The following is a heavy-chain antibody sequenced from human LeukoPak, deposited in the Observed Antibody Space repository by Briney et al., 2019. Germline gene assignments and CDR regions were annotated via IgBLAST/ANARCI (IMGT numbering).Heavy chain of an antibody. CDR1: GYTFTSYA. D-gene: IGHD6-13*01. CDR3: ARDQSSSWSHYYYMDV. CDR2: INTNTGNP. Sequence: ASVKVSCKASGYTFTSYAMNWVRQAPGQGLEWMGWINTNTGNPTYAQGFTGRFVFSLDTPVSTAYLQISSLKAEDTAVYYCARDQSSSWSHYYYMDVWGKGTTVTVSS. J-gene: IGHJ6*03. V-gene: IGHV7-4-1*02.